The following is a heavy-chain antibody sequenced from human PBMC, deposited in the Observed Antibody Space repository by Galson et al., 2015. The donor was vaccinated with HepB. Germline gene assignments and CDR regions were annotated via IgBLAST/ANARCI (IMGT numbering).Heavy chain of an antibody. CDR2: IIPIFGTA. CDR1: GGTFSSYA. V-gene: IGHV1-69*13. CDR3: ARSVHYYDSSGYSKGFQY. Sequence: SVKVSCKASGGTFSSYAISWVRQAPGQGLEWMGGIIPIFGTANYAQKFQGRVTITADESTSTAYMELSSLRSEDTAVYYCARSVHYYDSSGYSKGFQYWGQGTLVTVSS. D-gene: IGHD3-22*01. J-gene: IGHJ4*02.